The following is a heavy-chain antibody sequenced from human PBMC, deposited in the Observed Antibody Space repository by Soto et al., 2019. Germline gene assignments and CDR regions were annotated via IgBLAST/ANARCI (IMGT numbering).Heavy chain of an antibody. CDR1: GFTFDDHA. V-gene: IGHV3-9*01. J-gene: IGHJ4*02. CDR3: AHPPGHGIGGYHFDY. Sequence: PGGSLRLSCEASGFTFDDHAMHWVRQAPGKGLEWVSGISWNSGSIEYADSVKGRFTISRDNAKNSLYLQMSSLRTEDTALYYCAHPPGHGIGGYHFDYWGQGTPVTVSS. D-gene: IGHD6-19*01. CDR2: ISWNSGSI.